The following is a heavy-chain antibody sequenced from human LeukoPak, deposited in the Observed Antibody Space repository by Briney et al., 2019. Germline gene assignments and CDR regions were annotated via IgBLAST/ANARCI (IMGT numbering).Heavy chain of an antibody. CDR1: GYTFTSYY. CDR2: INPSGGST. Sequence: ASVKVSCKASGYTFTSYYMHWVRQAPGQGLEWMGIINPSGGSTSYAQKFQGRVTMTRDMSTSTVYMELSSLRSEDTAVYYCAKGKKGSAITMIVVVRNAEYFQHWGQGTLVTVSS. V-gene: IGHV1-46*01. CDR3: AKGKKGSAITMIVVVRNAEYFQH. D-gene: IGHD3-22*01. J-gene: IGHJ1*01.